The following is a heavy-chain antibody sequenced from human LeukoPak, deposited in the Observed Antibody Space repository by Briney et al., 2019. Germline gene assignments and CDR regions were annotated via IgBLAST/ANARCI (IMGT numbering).Heavy chain of an antibody. CDR3: ARETNDYFDSSAYMDV. V-gene: IGHV4-39*07. CDR1: GGSISSRSYY. Sequence: SETLSLIRAVSGGSISSRSYYSGWIRQPPGKGLEWIGSIEYSGSPWYRPSLKSRATISVDTSKRQVYLKLSSVTAADTAVYYCARETNDYFDSSAYMDVWGQGTTVTVSS. CDR2: IEYSGSP. J-gene: IGHJ6*03. D-gene: IGHD3-22*01.